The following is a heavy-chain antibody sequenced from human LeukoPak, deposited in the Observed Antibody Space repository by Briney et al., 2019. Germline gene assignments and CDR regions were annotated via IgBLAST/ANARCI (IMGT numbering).Heavy chain of an antibody. Sequence: SVKVSCKASGGTFSSYAISWVRQAPGQGLEWMGGIIPIFGTANYAQKLQGRVTITADESTSTAYMELSSLRSEDTAVYYCARCPRQTGTLYYYYMDVWGKGTTVTVSS. D-gene: IGHD1-1*01. CDR1: GGTFSSYA. CDR3: ARCPRQTGTLYYYYMDV. V-gene: IGHV1-69*13. J-gene: IGHJ6*03. CDR2: IIPIFGTA.